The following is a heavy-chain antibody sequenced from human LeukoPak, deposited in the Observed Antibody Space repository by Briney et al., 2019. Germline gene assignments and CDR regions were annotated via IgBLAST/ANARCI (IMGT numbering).Heavy chain of an antibody. Sequence: GGSLRLSCAASGFTVSSNYMSWVRQAPGKGLEWVSVIYSGGSTYYADSVKGRFTISRDNSKNTLYLQMNSLSAEDTAVYYCARDNYYDSSGYYYLTDYWDQGTLVTVSS. CDR1: GFTVSSNY. D-gene: IGHD3-22*01. CDR3: ARDNYYDSSGYYYLTDY. V-gene: IGHV3-66*01. J-gene: IGHJ4*02. CDR2: IYSGGST.